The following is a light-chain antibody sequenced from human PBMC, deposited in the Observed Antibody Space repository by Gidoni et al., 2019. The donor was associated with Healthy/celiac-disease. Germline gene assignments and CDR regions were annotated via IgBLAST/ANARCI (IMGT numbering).Light chain of an antibody. CDR1: QSVRSN. Sequence: EIVMTQSPATLSVSPGERATLSCRASQSVRSNLAWYQQKPGQAPRLLIYGASAKATSIPARFSGSGSGTEFTLTISNLQSEDFAVYYCQQYNNWPPTFGQGTKVEIK. V-gene: IGKV3-15*01. J-gene: IGKJ1*01. CDR2: GAS. CDR3: QQYNNWPPT.